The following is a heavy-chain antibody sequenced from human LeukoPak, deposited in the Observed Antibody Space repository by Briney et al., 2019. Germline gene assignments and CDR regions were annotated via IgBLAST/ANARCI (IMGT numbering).Heavy chain of an antibody. CDR2: IIPNLGTT. D-gene: IGHD3-22*01. V-gene: IGHV1-69*04. CDR1: GGTSNSHA. J-gene: IGHJ4*02. Sequence: ASVKVSCKASGGTSNSHAIGWVRQAPGQGLEWMGRIIPNLGTTNRAQNFQDRVTLTADKSTNTAYMELTSLTSDDTAVYYCATTNDGGGYQWGDFFDLWGQGTLVTVSS. CDR3: ATTNDGGGYQWGDFFDL.